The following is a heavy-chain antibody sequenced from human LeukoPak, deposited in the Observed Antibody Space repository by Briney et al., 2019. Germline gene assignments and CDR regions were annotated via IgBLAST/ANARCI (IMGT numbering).Heavy chain of an antibody. CDR3: ARGDSSGWCDSFNY. CDR2: ISAYNGNT. CDR1: GYTFTSYG. D-gene: IGHD6-19*01. J-gene: IGHJ4*02. V-gene: IGHV1-18*01. Sequence: ASVKVSCKASGYTFTSYGISWVRQAPGQGLELMGWISAYNGNTNYAQKLQGRVTMTTDTSTSTAYMELRSLRSDDTAVYYCARGDSSGWCDSFNYWGQGTLVTVSS.